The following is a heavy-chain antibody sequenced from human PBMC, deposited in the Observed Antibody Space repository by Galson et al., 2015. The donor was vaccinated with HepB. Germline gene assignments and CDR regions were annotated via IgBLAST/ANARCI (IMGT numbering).Heavy chain of an antibody. CDR1: GFTFSSYG. J-gene: IGHJ4*02. CDR2: IWYDGSNK. D-gene: IGHD4-23*01. Sequence: SLRLSCAASGFTFSSYGMHWVRQAPGKGLEWVAVIWYDGSNKYYADSVKGRFTISRDNSKNTLYLQMNSLRAEDTAVYYCARAHSWGSRWVFDYWGQGTLVTVSS. V-gene: IGHV3-33*01. CDR3: ARAHSWGSRWVFDY.